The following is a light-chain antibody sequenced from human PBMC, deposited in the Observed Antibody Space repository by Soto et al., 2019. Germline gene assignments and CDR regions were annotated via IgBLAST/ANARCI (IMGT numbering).Light chain of an antibody. CDR1: QSISSW. Sequence: DIQMTQSPSTLSASVGDRVTITSRARQSISSWLAWYQQKPGKAPKLLIYKASSLESGVPSRFSGSGSGTEFTLTISSLQPDDFATYYCQQYNSYSYTFGQGTKLEI. CDR2: KAS. J-gene: IGKJ2*01. CDR3: QQYNSYSYT. V-gene: IGKV1-5*03.